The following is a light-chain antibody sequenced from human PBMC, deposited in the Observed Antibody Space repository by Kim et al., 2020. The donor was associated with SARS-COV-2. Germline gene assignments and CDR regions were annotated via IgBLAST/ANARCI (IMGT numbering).Light chain of an antibody. CDR1: TSNIGSGYD. CDR2: ANT. J-gene: IGLJ3*02. V-gene: IGLV1-40*01. CDR3: QSYDSSLSGWV. Sequence: QSVLTQPPSVSGAPGQTITISCTGSTSNIGSGYDAHWYQQFPGTAPKLLIYANTNRPSGVPDRFSGSKSGTSASLAITGLQAEDEADYYCQSYDSSLSGWVFGGGTKLTVL.